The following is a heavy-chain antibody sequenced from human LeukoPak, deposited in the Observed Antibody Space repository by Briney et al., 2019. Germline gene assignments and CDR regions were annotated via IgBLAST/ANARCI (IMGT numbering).Heavy chain of an antibody. Sequence: PSETLSLTCAVYGGSFSGYYWSWIRQPPGKGLEWIGEINHSGSTNYNPSLKSRVTISVDTSKNQFSLKLSSVTAADTAVYYCARWVPGGNNWFDPWGQGTLVTVSS. J-gene: IGHJ5*02. V-gene: IGHV4-34*01. CDR3: ARWVPGGNNWFDP. D-gene: IGHD3-10*01. CDR2: INHSGST. CDR1: GGSFSGYY.